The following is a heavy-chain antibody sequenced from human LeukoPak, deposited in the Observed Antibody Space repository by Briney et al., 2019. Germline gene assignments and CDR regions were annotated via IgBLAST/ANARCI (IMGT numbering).Heavy chain of an antibody. D-gene: IGHD3-22*01. J-gene: IGHJ4*02. CDR1: GFTFSSYG. Sequence: GGSLRLSCAASGFTFSSYGMHWVRQAPGKGLEWVAVISDDGSNKYYADSEKGRFTISRDNSKNTLYLQMNSLRAEDTAVYYCVRDLVLVYYDTSAYEYWGQGNLVTVSS. CDR2: ISDDGSNK. V-gene: IGHV3-30*03. CDR3: VRDLVLVYYDTSAYEY.